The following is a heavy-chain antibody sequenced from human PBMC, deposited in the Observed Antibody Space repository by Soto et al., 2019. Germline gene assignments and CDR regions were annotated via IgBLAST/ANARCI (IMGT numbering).Heavy chain of an antibody. CDR3: ARANSAPDY. Sequence: QVQLVQSGAEVKKPGASVKVSCKASGYTFTDYYMHWVRQAPGQGLEWMGIINPSGGSPSYAQRLQGRITMNGDTYTSTVVLDLSSLRYEDTAVYYCARANSAPDYWGQGTLVTVSA. D-gene: IGHD6-13*01. V-gene: IGHV1-46*01. CDR1: GYTFTDYY. CDR2: INPSGGSP. J-gene: IGHJ4*02.